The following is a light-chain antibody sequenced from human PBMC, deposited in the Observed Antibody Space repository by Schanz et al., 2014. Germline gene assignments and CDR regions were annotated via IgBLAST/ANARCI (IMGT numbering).Light chain of an antibody. CDR2: GAS. CDR1: QSVNSIY. CDR3: QQYGSSPLFT. V-gene: IGKV3-20*01. J-gene: IGKJ3*01. Sequence: IVLTQSPVTLSLSPGERATLSCRASQSVNSIYLAWYQQKPGQAPRLLIYGASTRATGIPARFSGSGSGTDFTLTISRLEPEDFAVYYCQQYGSSPLFTFGPGTKVDIK.